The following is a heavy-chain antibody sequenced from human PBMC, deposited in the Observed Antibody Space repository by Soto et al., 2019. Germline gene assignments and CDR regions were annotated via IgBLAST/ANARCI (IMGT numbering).Heavy chain of an antibody. D-gene: IGHD3-22*01. V-gene: IGHV4-59*01. CDR3: ARAPSNHYDSSGYYQGDGYFDY. J-gene: IGHJ4*02. CDR1: GGSISSYY. Sequence: SETLSLTCTVSGGSISSYYWSWIRQPPGKGLEWIGYIYYTGSTNYNPSLKSRVTISIDTSKNQFSLKLSSVTAADTAVYYCARAPSNHYDSSGYYQGDGYFDYWGQGTLVTVSS. CDR2: IYYTGST.